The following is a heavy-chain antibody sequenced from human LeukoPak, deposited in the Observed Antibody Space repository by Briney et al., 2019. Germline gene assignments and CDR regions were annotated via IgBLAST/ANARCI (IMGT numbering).Heavy chain of an antibody. Sequence: SQTLSLTCTVSGGSISSGGYYWSWIRQHPGKGLEWIGYIYYSGSTYYNPSLKSRVTMSVDTSKNQFSLKLSSVTAADTAVYYCARDRSYYYGSGSYYQPINYYYYGMDVWGQGTTVTVSS. CDR1: GGSISSGGYY. V-gene: IGHV4-31*03. D-gene: IGHD3-10*01. CDR2: IYYSGST. CDR3: ARDRSYYYGSGSYYQPINYYYYGMDV. J-gene: IGHJ6*02.